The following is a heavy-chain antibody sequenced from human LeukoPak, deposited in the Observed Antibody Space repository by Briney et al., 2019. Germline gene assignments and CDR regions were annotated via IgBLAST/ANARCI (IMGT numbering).Heavy chain of an antibody. CDR2: IIPIFGTA. V-gene: IGHV1-69*13. CDR3: ARAPTGVVPAAQGNYYYMDV. CDR1: GGTFSSYA. Sequence: SVKVSCKASGGTFSSYAISWVRQAPGQGLEWMGGIIPIFGTANYAQKFQGRVTITADESTSTAYMELSSLRSEDTAVYYCARAPTGVVPAAQGNYYYMDVWGKGTTVTVSS. J-gene: IGHJ6*03. D-gene: IGHD2-2*01.